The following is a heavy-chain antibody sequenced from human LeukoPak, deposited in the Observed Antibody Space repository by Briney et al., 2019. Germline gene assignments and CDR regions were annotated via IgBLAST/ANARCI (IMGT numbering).Heavy chain of an antibody. CDR3: AWGVVRGVIITFDY. D-gene: IGHD3-10*01. Sequence: SVKVSCKASGGTFSSYAISWVRQAPGQGLEWMGGIIPIFGTANYAQKFQGRVTITTDESTSTAYMELSGLRSEDTAVYYCAWGVVRGVIITFDYWGQGTLVTVSS. J-gene: IGHJ4*02. V-gene: IGHV1-69*05. CDR2: IIPIFGTA. CDR1: GGTFSSYA.